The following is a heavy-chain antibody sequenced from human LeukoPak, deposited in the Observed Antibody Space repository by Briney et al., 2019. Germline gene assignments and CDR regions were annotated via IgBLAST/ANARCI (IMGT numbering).Heavy chain of an antibody. CDR1: GFTFSSYA. CDR2: ISGSGGST. J-gene: IGHJ6*02. CDR3: AKDNYYDSSGYYQGWYYGMDV. Sequence: GGSLRLSCAASGFTFSSYAMSWVRQAPGKGLEWVSAISGSGGSTYYADSVKGRFTISRDNSKNTLYLQMNSLRAEDTAVYYCAKDNYYDSSGYYQGWYYGMDVWGQGTTVTVSS. V-gene: IGHV3-23*01. D-gene: IGHD3-22*01.